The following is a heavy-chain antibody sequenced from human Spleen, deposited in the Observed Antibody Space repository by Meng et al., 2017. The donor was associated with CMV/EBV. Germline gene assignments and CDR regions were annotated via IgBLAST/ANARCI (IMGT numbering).Heavy chain of an antibody. V-gene: IGHV4-31*02. Sequence: VSAGSSSSSGYYWSWIRQHPAKGLEWIGNIYYSGHTFYHPSLKSRVIISVDTSKNQFSLRLSSVTAADTALYFCARGREGWFAFDMWGQGTMVTVSS. CDR3: ARGREGWFAFDM. CDR1: AGSSSSSGYY. J-gene: IGHJ3*02. D-gene: IGHD6-19*01. CDR2: IYYSGHT.